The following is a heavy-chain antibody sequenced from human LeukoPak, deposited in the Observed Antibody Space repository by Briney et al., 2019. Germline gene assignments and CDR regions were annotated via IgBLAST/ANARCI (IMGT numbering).Heavy chain of an antibody. J-gene: IGHJ4*02. CDR1: GGSISSSSYY. V-gene: IGHV4-39*07. CDR3: ARDRRGSGYYYVDY. D-gene: IGHD3-3*01. CDR2: IYYSGST. Sequence: SETLSLTCTVSGGSISSSSYYWGWIRQPPGKGLEWIGSIYYSGSTYYNPSLKSRVTISVDTSKNQFSLKLSSVTAADTAVYYCARDRRGSGYYYVDYWGQGTLVTVSS.